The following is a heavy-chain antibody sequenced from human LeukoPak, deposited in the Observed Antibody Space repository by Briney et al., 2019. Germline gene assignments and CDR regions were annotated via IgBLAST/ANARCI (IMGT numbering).Heavy chain of an antibody. J-gene: IGHJ5*02. CDR3: TRGDLA. CDR2: IDSGDRT. CDR1: VFTVSSNY. V-gene: IGHV3-66*01. Sequence: GGSLTLSCAASVFTVSSNYMSWVRQAPGKGLEWVSVIDSGDRTYYSDSLKGRFTISRDNSKNTLYPQMENLKREHTAVYYFTRGDLAWGEGKLVSVSS.